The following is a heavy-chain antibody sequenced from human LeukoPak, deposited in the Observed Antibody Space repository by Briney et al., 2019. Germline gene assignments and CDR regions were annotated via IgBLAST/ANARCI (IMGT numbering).Heavy chain of an antibody. Sequence: SETLSLTCTVSGGSISSYYWSWIRQPPGKGLEWIGYIYYSGSTNYNPSLKSRVTISVDTSKNQFSLKLSSVTAADTAVYYCARHRPVGYYYYMDVWGKGTTVTVSS. V-gene: IGHV4-59*08. J-gene: IGHJ6*03. D-gene: IGHD1-26*01. CDR2: IYYSGST. CDR1: GGSISSYY. CDR3: ARHRPVGYYYYMDV.